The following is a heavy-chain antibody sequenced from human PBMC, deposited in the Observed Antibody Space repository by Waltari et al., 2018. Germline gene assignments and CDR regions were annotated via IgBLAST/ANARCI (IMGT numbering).Heavy chain of an antibody. CDR2: LRYDGSNE. V-gene: IGHV3-30*02. J-gene: IGHJ4*02. CDR3: AGGGYSGNDFTQY. D-gene: IGHD5-12*01. Sequence: VQLVESVGGVVPPGGSLGLSGAALRLPCGRWGMNWVRQAPGKGPGWVAYLRYDGSNEYYEESVKGRFTISRDNSKNTLYLQMNSLRTEDTAVYYCAGGGYSGNDFTQYWGQGTPVTVSS. CDR1: RLPCGRWG.